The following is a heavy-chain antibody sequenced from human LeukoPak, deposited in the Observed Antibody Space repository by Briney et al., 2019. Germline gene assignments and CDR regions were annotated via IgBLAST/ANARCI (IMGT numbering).Heavy chain of an antibody. Sequence: GASVKVSCKASGYTFTSYGISWVRQAPGQGLEWMGWISAYNGNTNYAQKLQGRVTMTTDTSTSTAYMELRSLRSDDTAVYYCARDRGTTYYDFWSGPSDTFDYWGQGTLVTVSS. CDR1: GYTFTSYG. CDR2: ISAYNGNT. CDR3: ARDRGTTYYDFWSGPSDTFDY. V-gene: IGHV1-18*01. J-gene: IGHJ4*02. D-gene: IGHD3-3*01.